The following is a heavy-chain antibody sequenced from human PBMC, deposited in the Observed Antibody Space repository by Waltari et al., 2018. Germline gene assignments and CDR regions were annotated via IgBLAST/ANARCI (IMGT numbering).Heavy chain of an antibody. Sequence: QVQLQESGPGLVKPSQTLSLICTVSGASVRSGGYSWSCIRPPAGKGLEWIGLVYTSGSTKYHPSLKSRVTISVDTSKNQFSLKLSSVTAADTAIYYCARGRGDGANFFFDYWGQGTLVTGSS. V-gene: IGHV4-61*02. CDR2: VYTSGST. J-gene: IGHJ4*02. D-gene: IGHD3-3*01. CDR1: GASVRSGGYS. CDR3: ARGRGDGANFFFDY.